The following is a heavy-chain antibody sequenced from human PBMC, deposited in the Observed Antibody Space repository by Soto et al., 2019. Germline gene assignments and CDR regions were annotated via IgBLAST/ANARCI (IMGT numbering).Heavy chain of an antibody. D-gene: IGHD3-16*01. CDR1: GFLFSHYW. CDR2: INPAGTIT. V-gene: IGHV3-74*01. CDR3: TSDTFGLRDT. Sequence: MQMVESGGGSVQPGGSLRLSCAASGFLFSHYWMHWVRQTPGKGLVWVSRINPAGTITNYADSVEGRFTISRDNADSALFLQMNSLSAEETAIYYCTSDTFGLRDTWGQGTLVTVSS. J-gene: IGHJ5*02.